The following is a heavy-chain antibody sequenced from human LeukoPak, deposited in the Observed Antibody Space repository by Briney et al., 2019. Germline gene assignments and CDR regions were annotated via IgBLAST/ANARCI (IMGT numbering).Heavy chain of an antibody. J-gene: IGHJ6*02. CDR3: ARAKSYSWNDGRYYGMDI. D-gene: IGHD1-20*01. CDR2: IIPIPNIA. V-gene: IGHV1-69*04. CDR1: GGIFNNNA. Sequence: GASVKVSCKASGGIFNNNAITWVRQAPGQGLEWMGRIIPIPNIADYAQKFQGRVTITADKSTSIAYMELSSLRSEDTAVYYCARAKSYSWNDGRYYGMDIWGQGTTVTVSS.